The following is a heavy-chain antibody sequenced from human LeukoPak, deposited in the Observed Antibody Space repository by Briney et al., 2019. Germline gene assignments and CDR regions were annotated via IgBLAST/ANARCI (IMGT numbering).Heavy chain of an antibody. CDR1: GYRFTSYG. CDR2: ISAYNGNT. CDR3: AREGYCSGGTCYWTMNWFDP. J-gene: IGHJ5*02. Sequence: ASVKVSCKASGYRFTSYGITWVRQAPGQGLEWMGWISAYNGNTNYAQKLQSRVTLTTDTSTSTAYMELRSLRSDDTAVYYCAREGYCSGGTCYWTMNWFDPWGQGTLVTVSS. D-gene: IGHD2-15*01. V-gene: IGHV1-18*01.